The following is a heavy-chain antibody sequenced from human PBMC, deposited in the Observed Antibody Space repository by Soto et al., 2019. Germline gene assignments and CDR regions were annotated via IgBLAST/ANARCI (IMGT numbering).Heavy chain of an antibody. CDR2: IYYSGST. J-gene: IGHJ2*01. CDR3: ALRRQCELLDYWYFDL. V-gene: IGHV4-30-4*01. CDR1: GGSISSGDYY. D-gene: IGHD1-26*01. Sequence: QVQLQESGPGLVKPSQTLSLTCTVSGGSISSGDYYWSWIRQPPGKGLEWIGYIYYSGSTYYNPSLKSRVTISVDTSKNQFSLKLSSVTAADTAVYYCALRRQCELLDYWYFDLWGRGTLVTVSS.